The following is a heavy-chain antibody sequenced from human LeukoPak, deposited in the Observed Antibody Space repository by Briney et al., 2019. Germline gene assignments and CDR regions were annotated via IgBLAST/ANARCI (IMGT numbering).Heavy chain of an antibody. CDR2: VRSETDGGTT. J-gene: IGHJ5*02. CDR1: GFTFGNAW. V-gene: IGHV3-15*01. D-gene: IGHD2-2*01. CDR3: TTLSYAAAPT. Sequence: PGGSLRLSCAASGFTFGNAWMSWVRQAPGKGLEWVSRVRSETDGGTTDYAAPVQGRFTISRDDSKNTLYLQMNSLETDDTAVYYCTTLSYAAAPTWGQGTLVTVSS.